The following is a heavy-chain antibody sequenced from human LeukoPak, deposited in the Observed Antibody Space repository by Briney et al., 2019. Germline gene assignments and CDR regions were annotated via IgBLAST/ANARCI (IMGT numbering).Heavy chain of an antibody. V-gene: IGHV3-21*01. J-gene: IGHJ4*02. CDR1: GFTFSSYS. Sequence: GGSLRLSCAASGFTFSSYSMNWVRQAPGKGLEWVSSIGTTSSSIYYADSVKGRFTISRDNAKNSLYLQMNSLRAEDTAVYYCARSGHNWNPDYWGQGTLVTVSS. D-gene: IGHD1-20*01. CDR2: IGTTSSSI. CDR3: ARSGHNWNPDY.